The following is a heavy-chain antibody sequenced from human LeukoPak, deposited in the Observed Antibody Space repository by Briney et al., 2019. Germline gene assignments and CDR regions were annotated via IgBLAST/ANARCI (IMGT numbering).Heavy chain of an antibody. CDR3: TRGAGWLIDY. J-gene: IGHJ4*02. CDR2: FHNSGTS. CDR1: DDSISDYY. Sequence: SETLSLTCTVSDDSISDYYRGWIRQPPGKGLEWIGYFHNSGTSTYNPSLKSRVTISADTSKNQFSLKLNSPTTADTAVYYCTRGAGWLIDYWGQGIPVTVSS. V-gene: IGHV4-59*01. D-gene: IGHD3-16*01.